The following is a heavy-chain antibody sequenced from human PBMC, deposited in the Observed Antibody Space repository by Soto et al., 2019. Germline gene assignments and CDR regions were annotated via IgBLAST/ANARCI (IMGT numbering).Heavy chain of an antibody. J-gene: IGHJ4*02. CDR1: KFSFSSYW. Sequence: LRLSCAASKFSFSSYWMHWVRQVPGKGPAWVSRINHDGSKTEYADSVKGRFTISRDNTKNTLYLQMNSLRVEDTAMYYCVREPWGFSGTWYDYWGQGTLVTVSS. V-gene: IGHV3-74*01. CDR3: VREPWGFSGTWYDY. CDR2: INHDGSKT. D-gene: IGHD6-13*01.